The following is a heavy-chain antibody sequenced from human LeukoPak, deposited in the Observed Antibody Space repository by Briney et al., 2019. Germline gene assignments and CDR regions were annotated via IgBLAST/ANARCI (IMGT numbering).Heavy chain of an antibody. D-gene: IGHD6-6*01. V-gene: IGHV4-59*01. CDR1: GGSISSYY. CDR2: IYYSGNT. Sequence: SETLSLTCTVSGGSISSYYWSWIRQPPGKGLEWIGYIYYSGNTNYNPSLKSRVTISVDTSKNQFSLKLSSVTAADTAVYYCARDRGGYSSSSEDYYYYMDVWGKGTTATVSS. J-gene: IGHJ6*03. CDR3: ARDRGGYSSSSEDYYYYMDV.